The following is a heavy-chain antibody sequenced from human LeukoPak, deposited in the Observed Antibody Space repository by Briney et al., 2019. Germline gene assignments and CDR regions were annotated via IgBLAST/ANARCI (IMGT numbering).Heavy chain of an antibody. Sequence: SETLSLPCTVSGGSISSSSYYWGWIRQPPGKGLEWIGSIYYSGSTYYNPSLKSRVTISVDTSKNQFSLKLSSVTAADTAVYYCARDPGTVTTQTLFSYWGQGTLVTVSS. V-gene: IGHV4-39*07. D-gene: IGHD4-17*01. CDR1: GGSISSSSYY. J-gene: IGHJ4*02. CDR2: IYYSGST. CDR3: ARDPGTVTTQTLFSY.